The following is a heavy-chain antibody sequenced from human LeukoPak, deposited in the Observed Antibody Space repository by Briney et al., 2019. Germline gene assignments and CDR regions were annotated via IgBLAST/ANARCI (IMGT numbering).Heavy chain of an antibody. CDR1: GFTFSSDW. D-gene: IGHD6-13*01. CDR2: INSDGSRT. Sequence: PGGSLRLSCAASGFTFSSDWMHWVRQAPGKGLGWVSHINSDGSRTTYADSVKGRFTISRDNAKNTLYLQMNSLRAEDTAVYYCTRRLGEQQLRRGRYCFDNWGQGTLVTVSS. J-gene: IGHJ4*02. V-gene: IGHV3-74*01. CDR3: TRRLGEQQLRRGRYCFDN.